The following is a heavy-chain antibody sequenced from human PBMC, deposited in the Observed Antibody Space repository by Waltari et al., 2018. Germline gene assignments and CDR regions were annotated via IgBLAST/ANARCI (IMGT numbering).Heavy chain of an antibody. D-gene: IGHD2-15*01. CDR3: ARLPSGGASHWFDP. CDR2: IYYSGST. Sequence: QLQLQESGPGLVKPSETLSLTCSVSGGSISRQSDYWGWIRQPPGKGLEYIGNIYYSGSTYSNPSLKSRVTISIDTSKNQFSLKLSSVTAADTAVYYCARLPSGGASHWFDPWGQGTLVTVSS. V-gene: IGHV4-39*01. CDR1: GGSISRQSDY. J-gene: IGHJ5*02.